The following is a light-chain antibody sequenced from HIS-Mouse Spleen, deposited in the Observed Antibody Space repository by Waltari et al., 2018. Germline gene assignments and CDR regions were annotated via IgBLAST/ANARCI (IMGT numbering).Light chain of an antibody. J-gene: IGLJ1*01. CDR2: DVS. CDR1: SSDVGGYNF. Sequence: QSALTQPASVSGSPGQSTTISCTGTSSDVGGYNFAAWHQQHPGKAPKLMIYDVSNRPSGVSNRFSGSKSGNTASLTISGLQAEDEADYYCSSYTSSSTRVFGTGTKVTVL. V-gene: IGLV2-14*03. CDR3: SSYTSSSTRV.